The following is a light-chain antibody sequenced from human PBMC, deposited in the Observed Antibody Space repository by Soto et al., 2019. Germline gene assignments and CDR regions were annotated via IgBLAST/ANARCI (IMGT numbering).Light chain of an antibody. V-gene: IGKV3-15*01. Sequence: EIVMTQSPATLSVSPGERATLSCRASQSVSSKVAWYQQKPGQAPRLLIYDASTRATGIPARFSGRGSGTDFTLTISSLQAEDVAVYYCQQYYSTPWTFGQGTKVDIK. CDR1: QSVSSK. J-gene: IGKJ1*01. CDR3: QQYYSTPWT. CDR2: DAS.